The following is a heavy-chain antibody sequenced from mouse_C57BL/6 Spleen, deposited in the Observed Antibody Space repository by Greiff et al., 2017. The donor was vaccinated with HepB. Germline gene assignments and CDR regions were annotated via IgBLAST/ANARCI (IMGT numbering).Heavy chain of an antibody. CDR3: SRSYYYGSSYEGWYFDV. Sequence: QVQLQQPGAELVKPGASVKMSCKASGYTFTSYWITWVKQRPGQGLEWIGDIYPGSGSTNYNEKFKSKATLTVDTSSSTAYMQLSSLTSEDSAVYYCSRSYYYGSSYEGWYFDVWGTGTTVTVSS. CDR1: GYTFTSYW. CDR2: IYPGSGST. D-gene: IGHD1-1*01. V-gene: IGHV1-55*01. J-gene: IGHJ1*03.